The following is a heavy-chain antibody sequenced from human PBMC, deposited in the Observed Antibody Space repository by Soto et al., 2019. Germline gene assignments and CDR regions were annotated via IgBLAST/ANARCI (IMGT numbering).Heavy chain of an antibody. CDR2: IYHSGIT. J-gene: IGHJ3*02. Sequence: SETLSLTCTVSGDSISSGAYSWNWIRQSPGKGLEWIGYIYHSGITYSNPSLKSRVTMPVDRSKNHFSLKLSSATAADTAVYYCARGGTVYGRTFDIWGQGTMVTVSS. V-gene: IGHV4-30-2*06. CDR1: GDSISSGAYS. D-gene: IGHD2-8*02. CDR3: ARGGTVYGRTFDI.